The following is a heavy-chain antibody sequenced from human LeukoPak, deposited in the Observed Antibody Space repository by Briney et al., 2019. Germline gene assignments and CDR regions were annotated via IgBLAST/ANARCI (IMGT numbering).Heavy chain of an antibody. Sequence: GGSLRLSCAASGFTFSSYGMSWVRQAPGKGLEWVSAISGSGGSTYYADSVKGRFTISRDTSKNTLYLQMNSLGAEDTAVFYSAKIFVGAFDIWGQGSMVTVSS. V-gene: IGHV3-23*01. J-gene: IGHJ3*02. CDR3: AKIFVGAFDI. D-gene: IGHD1-26*01. CDR2: ISGSGGST. CDR1: GFTFSSYG.